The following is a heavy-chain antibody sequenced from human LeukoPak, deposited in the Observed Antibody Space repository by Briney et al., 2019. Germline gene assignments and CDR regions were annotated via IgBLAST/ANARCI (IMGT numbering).Heavy chain of an antibody. CDR2: MNPNSGNT. J-gene: IGHJ4*02. V-gene: IGHV1-8*01. CDR3: ALSLSYYDASAYYPFDY. Sequence: ASVTVSCQASGYRFTSYDINWVRQATGRGLEWIGWMNPNSGNTGFAQKFQGRVTMTRSTSISTAYMELSSLSSEDTAVYYCALSLSYYDASAYYPFDYWGQGTPVTVSS. CDR1: GYRFTSYD. D-gene: IGHD3-22*01.